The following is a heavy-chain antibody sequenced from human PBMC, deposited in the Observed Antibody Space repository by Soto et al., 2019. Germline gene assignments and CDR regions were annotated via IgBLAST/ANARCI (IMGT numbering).Heavy chain of an antibody. CDR2: INPNSGGT. V-gene: IGHV1-2*02. D-gene: IGHD5-12*01. J-gene: IGHJ5*02. CDR1: GYTFAGYY. CDR3: ARVDSGYEPFDP. Sequence: GASVKVSGKASGYTFAGYYMHWVRQAPGQGLEWMGWINPNSGGTNYAQKFQGRVTMTRDTSISTAYMELSRLRSDDTAVYYCARVDSGYEPFDPWGQGTLVTVSS.